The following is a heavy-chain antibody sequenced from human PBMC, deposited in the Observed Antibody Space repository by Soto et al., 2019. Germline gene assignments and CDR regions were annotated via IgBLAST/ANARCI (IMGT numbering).Heavy chain of an antibody. CDR3: ARDGRYCSGGSCYFDY. V-gene: IGHV1-18*01. CDR1: GYTFTSYG. J-gene: IGHJ4*02. Sequence: ASVKVSCKASGYTFTSYGISWVRQAPGQGLEWMGRISAYNGNTNYAKKLQGRDNMNTDTSTSTAYKEQRSLRSDNTDVYNSARDGRYCSGGSCYFDYWGQGTLVTVSS. D-gene: IGHD2-15*01. CDR2: ISAYNGNT.